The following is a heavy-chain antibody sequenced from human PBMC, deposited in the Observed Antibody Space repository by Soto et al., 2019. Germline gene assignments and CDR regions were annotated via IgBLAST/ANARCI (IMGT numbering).Heavy chain of an antibody. CDR1: GFTFSSYS. CDR3: AGGAGITVAATSFDY. CDR2: ISYDGSNK. V-gene: IGHV3-30-3*01. D-gene: IGHD6-19*01. J-gene: IGHJ4*02. Sequence: QVQLVESGGGVVQPGRSLRLSCAASGFTFSSYSMHWVRQAPGKGLEWVAVISYDGSNKYYADSVKGRFTISRDNSKTTLYLQMNSLKAEDTAVYYCAGGAGITVAATSFDYWGQGTLVTVSS.